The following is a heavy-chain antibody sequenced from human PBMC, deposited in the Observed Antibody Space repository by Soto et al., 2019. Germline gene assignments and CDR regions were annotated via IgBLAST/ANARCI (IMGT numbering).Heavy chain of an antibody. J-gene: IGHJ5*02. CDR3: ARTLLWFGESPNWFDP. CDR1: GGSISSYY. D-gene: IGHD3-10*01. CDR2: IYYSGST. V-gene: IGHV4-59*01. Sequence: SETRSLTCTVSGGSISSYYWSWIRQPPGKGLEWIGYIYYSGSTNYNPSLKSRVTISVDTSKNQFSLKLSSVTAADTAVYYCARTLLWFGESPNWFDPWGQGTLVTVS.